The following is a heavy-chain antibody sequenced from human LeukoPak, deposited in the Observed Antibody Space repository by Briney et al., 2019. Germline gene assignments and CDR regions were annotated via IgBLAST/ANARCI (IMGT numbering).Heavy chain of an antibody. CDR1: GGSISSNNW. CDR3: ARVNINNWHSCDY. CDR2: IYHGGSP. D-gene: IGHD1-1*01. Sequence: PSGTLSLTCAVSGGSISSNNWWGWVRQPPGKGLEWIGEIYHGGSPNYNPSLKCRVTISVDKSRNHFSLNLSSVTAADTAVYYCARVNINNWHSCDYWGQGTLVTVSS. J-gene: IGHJ4*02. V-gene: IGHV4-4*02.